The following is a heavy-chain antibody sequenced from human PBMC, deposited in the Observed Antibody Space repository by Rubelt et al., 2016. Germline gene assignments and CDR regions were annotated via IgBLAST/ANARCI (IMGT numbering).Heavy chain of an antibody. V-gene: IGHV2-5*02. CDR2: IYGVDDK. CDR1: GFSLSTSGVG. Sequence: QITLKESGPTLVKPPQTLTLTCTFSGFSLSTSGVGVGWIRPPPGKALEWLALIYGVDDKRSSPSLKSRLNKTKETSKNQVVLTMTNRDPVDTATYYCAHSRFTVTQMWGQGTLVTVSS. J-gene: IGHJ4*02. CDR3: AHSRFTVTQM. D-gene: IGHD4-17*01.